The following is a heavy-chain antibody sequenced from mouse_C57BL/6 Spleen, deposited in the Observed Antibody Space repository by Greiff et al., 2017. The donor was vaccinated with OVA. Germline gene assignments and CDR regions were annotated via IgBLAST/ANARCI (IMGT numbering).Heavy chain of an antibody. Sequence: QVQLQQSGAELVKPGASVKISCKASGYAFSSYWMNWVKQRPGKGLEWIGQIYPGDGDTNYNGKFKGKATLTADKSSSTAYMQLSSLTSEDSAVYFCARSRDPLWSPYYAMDYWGQGTSVTVSS. CDR3: ARSRDPLWSPYYAMDY. J-gene: IGHJ4*01. V-gene: IGHV1-80*01. CDR1: GYAFSSYW. CDR2: IYPGDGDT. D-gene: IGHD1-1*02.